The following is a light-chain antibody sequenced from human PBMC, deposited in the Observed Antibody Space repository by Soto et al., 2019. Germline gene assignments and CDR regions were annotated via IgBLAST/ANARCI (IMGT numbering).Light chain of an antibody. CDR1: SSDVGGYNY. J-gene: IGLJ1*01. Sequence: QSVLTQPASVSGSPGQSITISCTGTSSDVGGYNYVSWYQQHPGKAPKLMIYEVSNRPSGVSNRFSGSTSGNTASLTISGLQAEDEADYYCSSYTSSSTFYVFGTGTKVTVL. CDR2: EVS. V-gene: IGLV2-14*01. CDR3: SSYTSSSTFYV.